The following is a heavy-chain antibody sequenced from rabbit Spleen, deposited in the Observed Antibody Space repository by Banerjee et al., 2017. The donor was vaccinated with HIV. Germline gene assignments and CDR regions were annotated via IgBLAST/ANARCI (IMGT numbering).Heavy chain of an antibody. CDR3: ARGSATMTMVITGYYLNL. CDR2: IYSGTIGST. J-gene: IGHJ4*01. V-gene: IGHV1S40*01. CDR1: GFSLSNNYY. D-gene: IGHD2-1*01. Sequence: QSLEESGGDLVKPGASLALTCKASGFSLSNNYYMCWVRQAPGKGLEWIACIYSGTIGSTVYASWAKGRFTISKTSSTTVTLQMTSLTAADTATYFCARGSATMTMVITGYYLNLWGPGTLVTVS.